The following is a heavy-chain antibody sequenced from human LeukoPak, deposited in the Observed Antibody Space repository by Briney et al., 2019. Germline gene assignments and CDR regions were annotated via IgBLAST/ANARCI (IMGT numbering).Heavy chain of an antibody. J-gene: IGHJ3*02. V-gene: IGHV3-23*01. CDR2: ISGSGGTT. Sequence: GGSLRLSCAASGLTFSTYAMSWVRQAPGKGLEWVSGISGSGGTTYYADSVKGRFTISRDNAKNTLYMQMNSLRAADTAVYYCAKERSGENNDDALDIWGQGTLVSVSS. CDR1: GLTFSTYA. D-gene: IGHD1/OR15-1a*01. CDR3: AKERSGENNDDALDI.